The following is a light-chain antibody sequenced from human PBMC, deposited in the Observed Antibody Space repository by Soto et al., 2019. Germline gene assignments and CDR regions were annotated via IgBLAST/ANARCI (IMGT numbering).Light chain of an antibody. CDR2: GNK. CDR1: SSNIGAGHD. V-gene: IGLV1-40*01. J-gene: IGLJ3*02. CDR3: SSYTAYTTLWV. Sequence: QSVLTQPPSVSGAPGQRVTISCTGNSSNIGAGHDVHWYQLLPGTAPKLLIYGNKNRPSGVSGRFSGSKSGNAASLTISGLQAEDEADYYCSSYTAYTTLWVFGGGTKLTVL.